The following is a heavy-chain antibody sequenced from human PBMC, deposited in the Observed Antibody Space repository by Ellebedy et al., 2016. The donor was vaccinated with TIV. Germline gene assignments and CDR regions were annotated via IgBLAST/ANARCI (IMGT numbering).Heavy chain of an antibody. J-gene: IGHJ5*02. CDR3: ARDLIPVAPAARWFDP. CDR1: GGSISSSSYY. Sequence: MPGGSLRLSCVVSGGSISSSSYYRGWIRQPPGRGLEWIGTIDYRVSSNYNPSLRSRVTISVDTSKNQFSLRLTSVTAADTAVYYCARDLIPVAPAARWFDPWGQGTLATVSS. CDR2: IDYRVSS. V-gene: IGHV4-39*07. D-gene: IGHD6-19*01.